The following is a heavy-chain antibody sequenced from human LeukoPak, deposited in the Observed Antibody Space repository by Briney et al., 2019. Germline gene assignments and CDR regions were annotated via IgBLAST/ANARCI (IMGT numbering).Heavy chain of an antibody. V-gene: IGHV3-21*01. CDR3: ARGQNGFDH. CDR2: LSAGTTYI. D-gene: IGHD2-8*01. Sequence: GGSLRLSCAASGFTFSGYNMNWVRQAPGKGLEWVSSLSAGTTYIYYADSVKGRFTISRDNAKNSLYLQMNSLRGEDTAVYYCARGQNGFDHWGQGTLVTVSS. J-gene: IGHJ4*02. CDR1: GFTFSGYN.